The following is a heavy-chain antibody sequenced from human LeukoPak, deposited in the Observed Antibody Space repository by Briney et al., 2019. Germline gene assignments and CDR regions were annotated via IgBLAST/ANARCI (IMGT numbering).Heavy chain of an antibody. CDR1: GFTFSSYA. D-gene: IGHD3-10*01. CDR2: ISYDGSNK. Sequence: GRSLRLSCAASGFTFSSYAMHWVRQAPGRGLEWVAVISYDGSNKYYADSVKGRFTISRDNSKNTLYLQMNSLRAEDTAVYYCARGPPMVRGVKFDYWGQGTLVTVSS. J-gene: IGHJ4*02. V-gene: IGHV3-30*04. CDR3: ARGPPMVRGVKFDY.